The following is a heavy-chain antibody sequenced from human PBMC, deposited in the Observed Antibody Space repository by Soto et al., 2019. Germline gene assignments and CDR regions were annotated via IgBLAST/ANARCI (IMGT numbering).Heavy chain of an antibody. V-gene: IGHV4-39*01. J-gene: IGHJ6*02. D-gene: IGHD3-3*02. CDR1: GGSISSSSYY. Sequence: PSETLSLTCTVSGGSISSSSYYWGWIRQPPGKGLEWIGSIFYSGSTYYNPSLKSRVTISVDTSKNQFSLKLSSVTAADTAVYYCACIFSGGFNYYGMDVWGQGTTVTVSS. CDR2: IFYSGST. CDR3: ACIFSGGFNYYGMDV.